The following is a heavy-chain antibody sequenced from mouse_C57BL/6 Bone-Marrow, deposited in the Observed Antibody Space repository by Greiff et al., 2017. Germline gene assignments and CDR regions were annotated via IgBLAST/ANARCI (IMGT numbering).Heavy chain of an antibody. CDR1: GFSLSTFGMG. V-gene: IGHV8-8*01. CDR2: IWWDDDK. Sequence: QVTLKESGPGILQPSQTLSLTCSFSGFSLSTFGMGVGWIRQPSGKGLEWLAHIWWDDDKYYNPALKSRLTISKDTSQNQVFLKIANVDTADTATYYCARIGGALYHYGSSDWYFDVWGTGTTVTVSS. CDR3: ARIGGALYHYGSSDWYFDV. J-gene: IGHJ1*03. D-gene: IGHD1-1*01.